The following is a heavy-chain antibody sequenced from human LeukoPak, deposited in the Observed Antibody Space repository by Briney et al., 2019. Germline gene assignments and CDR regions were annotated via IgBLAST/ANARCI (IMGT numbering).Heavy chain of an antibody. J-gene: IGHJ5*02. CDR2: AHYSGTV. D-gene: IGHD3-3*01. Sequence: SETLSLTCTVSGVSIWANYWSWIRQTPGKGLDWIGFAHYSGTVDYNPSLKSRVTISVDTSNSQFSLRLTPVTAADTAIYYCARGSYYDFLFDPWGQGILVTVSS. CDR3: ARGSYYDFLFDP. CDR1: GVSIWANY. V-gene: IGHV4-59*03.